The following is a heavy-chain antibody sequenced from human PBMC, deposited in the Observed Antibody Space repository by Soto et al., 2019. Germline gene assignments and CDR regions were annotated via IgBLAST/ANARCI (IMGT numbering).Heavy chain of an antibody. J-gene: IGHJ5*02. CDR1: GCSISRGRYS. CDR3: ARGQGGYSYPNWFDP. V-gene: IGHV4-30-2*01. D-gene: IGHD5-18*01. Sequence: SETLFLTCAVSGCSISRGRYSWSWIRQPPGKGLEWIGYMYHSGSTYYNPSLKSRVTISIDRSKNQFSLKLSSVTAADTAVYYCARGQGGYSYPNWFDPWGQGTLVTVS. CDR2: MYHSGST.